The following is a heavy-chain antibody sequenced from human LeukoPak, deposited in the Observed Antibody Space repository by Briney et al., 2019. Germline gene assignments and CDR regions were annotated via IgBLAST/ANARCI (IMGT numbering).Heavy chain of an antibody. Sequence: GGSLRLSCAASQFTFNNFGMAWVRQAPGKGLEWVSAVTASGDVAWYADSVKGRFTISRDNSKNTLYLQMISLRADDTALYFCAKEAGDRLPFNYWGQGALVTVSS. J-gene: IGHJ4*02. CDR2: VTASGDVA. CDR1: QFTFNNFG. V-gene: IGHV3-23*01. CDR3: AKEAGDRLPFNY. D-gene: IGHD4-11*01.